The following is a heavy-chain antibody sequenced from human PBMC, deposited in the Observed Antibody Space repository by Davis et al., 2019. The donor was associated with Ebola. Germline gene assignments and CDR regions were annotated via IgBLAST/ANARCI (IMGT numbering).Heavy chain of an antibody. CDR1: GYSFTSYW. D-gene: IGHD6-13*01. J-gene: IGHJ3*02. Sequence: GESLKISCKGSGYSFTSYWIGWVRQMPGKGLEWMGIIYPGDSDTRYSPSFQGQVTISADKSISTAYLQWSSLKASDTAMYYCAMPGIAAVGTRVESGFDIWGQGTMVTVSS. CDR3: AMPGIAAVGTRVESGFDI. V-gene: IGHV5-51*01. CDR2: IYPGDSDT.